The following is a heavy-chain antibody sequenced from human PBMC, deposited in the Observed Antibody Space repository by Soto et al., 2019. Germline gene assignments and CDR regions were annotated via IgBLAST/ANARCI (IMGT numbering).Heavy chain of an antibody. D-gene: IGHD3-22*01. CDR2: IYHSGNT. V-gene: IGHV4-30-2*01. Sequence: SETLSLTCAVSGGSISSGGYSWSWVRQPPGKGLEWIGYIYHSGNTYYNPSLKSRVTISVGRSKNQFSLKLSSVTAADTAVYYCARCCYYDSSGYYYPNWFDTWGQGTLVTVSS. CDR1: GGSISSGGYS. CDR3: ARCCYYDSSGYYYPNWFDT. J-gene: IGHJ5*02.